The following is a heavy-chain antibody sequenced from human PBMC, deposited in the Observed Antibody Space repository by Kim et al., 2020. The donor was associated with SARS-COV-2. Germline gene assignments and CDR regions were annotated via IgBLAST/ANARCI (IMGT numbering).Heavy chain of an antibody. J-gene: IGHJ6*02. Sequence: GGSLRLSCAASGFTFSSSWMSWVRQAPGKGLEWVANIKQDGSEKYYVDSVKGRFTISRDNAKNSLYLQMNSLRAEDTAVYYCARQTTVTSHYYYYGMDVWGQGTTVTVSS. CDR2: IKQDGSEK. CDR3: ARQTTVTSHYYYYGMDV. CDR1: GFTFSSSW. D-gene: IGHD4-17*01. V-gene: IGHV3-7*03.